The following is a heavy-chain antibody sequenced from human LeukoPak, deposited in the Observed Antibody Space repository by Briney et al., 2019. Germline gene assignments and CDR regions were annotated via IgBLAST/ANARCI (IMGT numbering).Heavy chain of an antibody. CDR2: VSYDGNSK. V-gene: IGHV3-30-3*01. Sequence: PLGSLRVSSAASGFSFSNYAMYWVRQAPGKGLEWVAVVSYDGNSKYYADSVKGRLTSSRDNSMKTLYLQMNSLRPEDTAMYYCARDPRRSHHDAFDIWGKGNSDSVSS. J-gene: IGHJ3*02. D-gene: IGHD1-26*01. CDR1: GFSFSNYA. CDR3: ARDPRRSHHDAFDI.